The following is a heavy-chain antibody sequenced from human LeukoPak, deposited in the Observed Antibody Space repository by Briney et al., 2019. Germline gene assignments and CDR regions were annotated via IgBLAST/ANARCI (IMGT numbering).Heavy chain of an antibody. J-gene: IGHJ4*02. CDR3: ARDLLKHYDSSGNDY. V-gene: IGHV3-66*01. CDR2: IYSGGST. D-gene: IGHD3-22*01. Sequence: GGSLRLSCAASGFTFSSYAMSWVRQAPGKGLEWVSVIYSGGSTYYADSVKGRFTISRDNSNNTLYLQMNSLRAEDTAVYYCARDLLKHYDSSGNDYWGQGTLVTVSS. CDR1: GFTFSSYA.